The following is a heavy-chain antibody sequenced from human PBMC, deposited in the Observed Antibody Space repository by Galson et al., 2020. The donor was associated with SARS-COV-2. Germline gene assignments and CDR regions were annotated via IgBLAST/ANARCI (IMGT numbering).Heavy chain of an antibody. V-gene: IGHV4-59*01. CDR1: GASLSNVY. Sequence: ETSETLSLTCIVSGASLSNVYWTWIRQPPGKGLEWIASLHRSGSPKYNPSLNSRVTIFADTSQSQFSLKMTSVTAADTAVYFCARGALRGDNGAYGMDVWGQGTTVTVSS. J-gene: IGHJ6*02. CDR3: ARGALRGDNGAYGMDV. CDR2: LHRSGSP. D-gene: IGHD4-17*01.